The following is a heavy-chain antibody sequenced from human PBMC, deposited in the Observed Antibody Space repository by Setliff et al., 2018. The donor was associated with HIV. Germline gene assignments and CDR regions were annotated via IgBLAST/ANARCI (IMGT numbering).Heavy chain of an antibody. Sequence: ASVKVSCKASGYTFTSYGISWVRQAPGQGLEWMGWISAYNGNTNYAQKLQGRVTMATDTSTSTAYMELRSLRSDDTAVYYCARDFAVAGHGPFDYWGQGTLVTVSS. CDR2: ISAYNGNT. V-gene: IGHV1-18*01. CDR1: GYTFTSYG. J-gene: IGHJ4*02. CDR3: ARDFAVAGHGPFDY. D-gene: IGHD6-19*01.